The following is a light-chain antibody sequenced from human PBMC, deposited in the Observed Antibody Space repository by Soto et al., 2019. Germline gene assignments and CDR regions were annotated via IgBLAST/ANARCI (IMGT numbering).Light chain of an antibody. CDR2: EAT. V-gene: IGLV2-23*01. Sequence: QSVLTQPASVSGSPGQSITISCTGTSSDIGTYNLVSWYQQHPGKAPKLIIYEATKRPSGVSNRFSGSKSGNTASLTISGLQTEDEADYYCCSYAGGSNLVFGGGTKLTVL. CDR3: CSYAGGSNLV. CDR1: SSDIGTYNL. J-gene: IGLJ3*02.